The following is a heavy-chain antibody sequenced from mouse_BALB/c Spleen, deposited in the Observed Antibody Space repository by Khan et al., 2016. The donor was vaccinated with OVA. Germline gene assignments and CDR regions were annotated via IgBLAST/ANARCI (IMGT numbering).Heavy chain of an antibody. CDR3: TSHLTGSSAY. D-gene: IGHD4-1*01. CDR1: GFTFSNYG. J-gene: IGHJ3*01. V-gene: IGHV5-6*01. CDR2: ISSDGTYT. Sequence: EVQLVESGGDLVKPRGSLKLSCAASGFTFSNYGMSWVRQTPDKRLEWVATISSDGTYTYYPDSVKGRFTISRNNAKNTLYLQMSSLKSEDTAMYYCTSHLTGSSAYWGQGTLVTVSA.